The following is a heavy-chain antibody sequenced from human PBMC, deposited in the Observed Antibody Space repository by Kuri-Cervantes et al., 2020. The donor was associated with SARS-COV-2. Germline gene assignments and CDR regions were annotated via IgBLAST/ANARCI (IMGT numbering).Heavy chain of an antibody. D-gene: IGHD6-19*01. CDR2: ISYDGSNK. J-gene: IGHJ5*02. CDR3: AKSSGTADGGFDP. V-gene: IGHV3-30*18. CDR1: GFTFSSYG. Sequence: GGSLRLPCAASGFTFSSYGMHWVRQAPGKGLEWVAVISYDGSNKYYADSVKGRFTISRDNSKNTLYLQMNSLRAEDTAVYYCAKSSGTADGGFDPWGQGTLVTVSS.